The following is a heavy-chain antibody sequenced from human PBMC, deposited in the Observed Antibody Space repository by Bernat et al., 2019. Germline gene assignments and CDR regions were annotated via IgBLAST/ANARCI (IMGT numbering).Heavy chain of an antibody. V-gene: IGHV3-23*01. Sequence: EVQLLESGGGLLQPGGSLRLSCAASGFTFRSCGMNWVRQAPGKGLEWVSGISGSGGKTYYADSVKGRFTISRDNSKSTLYLQMNSLRAEDTAIYYWAKGGGGDSGDYGYWGQGTLVTVSS. CDR2: ISGSGGKT. J-gene: IGHJ4*02. CDR1: GFTFRSCG. CDR3: AKGGGGDSGDYGY. D-gene: IGHD4-17*01.